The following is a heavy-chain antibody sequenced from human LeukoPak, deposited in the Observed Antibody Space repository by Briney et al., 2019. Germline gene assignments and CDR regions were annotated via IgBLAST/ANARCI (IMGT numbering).Heavy chain of an antibody. CDR3: ARDGSGWLNYFDY. V-gene: IGHV4-61*02. J-gene: IGHJ4*02. Sequence: PSQTLSLTCTVSGGSISSGSYYWSWIRQPAGTGLEWIGRIYTSGSTNYNPSLKGRVTISVDTSKNQFSLKLSSVTAADTAVYYCARDGSGWLNYFDYWGQGTLVTVSS. CDR1: GGSISSGSYY. CDR2: IYTSGST. D-gene: IGHD6-25*01.